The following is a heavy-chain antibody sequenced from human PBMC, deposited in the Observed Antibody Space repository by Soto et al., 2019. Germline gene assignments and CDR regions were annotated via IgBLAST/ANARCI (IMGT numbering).Heavy chain of an antibody. D-gene: IGHD6-19*01. Sequence: PSETLSLSCTVSGGSISSYYWSWIRQPPGKGLEWIGYIYYSGSTNYNPSLKSRVTISVDTSKNQFSLKLSSVTAADTAVYYCARADGWTGAFDYWGQGTLVTVSS. J-gene: IGHJ4*02. CDR2: IYYSGST. CDR3: ARADGWTGAFDY. V-gene: IGHV4-59*08. CDR1: GGSISSYY.